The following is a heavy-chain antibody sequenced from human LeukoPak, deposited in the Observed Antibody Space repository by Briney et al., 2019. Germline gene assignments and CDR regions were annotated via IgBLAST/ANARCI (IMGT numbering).Heavy chain of an antibody. CDR3: AREIVPNQHPDAFDI. J-gene: IGHJ3*02. CDR1: GYTFTSYD. Sequence: ASVKVSCKASGYTFTSYDINRVRQATGQGLEWMGWMNPNSGNTGYAQKFQGRVTMTRNTSISTAYMELSSLRSEDTAVYYCAREIVPNQHPDAFDIWGQGTMVTVSS. V-gene: IGHV1-8*01. D-gene: IGHD1-26*01. CDR2: MNPNSGNT.